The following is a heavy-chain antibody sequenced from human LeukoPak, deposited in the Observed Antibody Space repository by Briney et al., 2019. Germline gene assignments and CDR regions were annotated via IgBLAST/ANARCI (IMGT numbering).Heavy chain of an antibody. V-gene: IGHV4-39*01. CDR1: VASISSTRYC. D-gene: IGHD3-3*01. CDR2: IYYSGST. CDR3: AGYYDFLYYFDY. J-gene: IGHJ4*02. Sequence: MASETLSLTCTVSVASISSTRYCWGWIRQPPGKGLEWIGSIYYSGSTYYHPSLKSPVTISIDTTKNQFHLNLSSATAAGTSVDYCAGYYDFLYYFDYWGQGTLVTVSS.